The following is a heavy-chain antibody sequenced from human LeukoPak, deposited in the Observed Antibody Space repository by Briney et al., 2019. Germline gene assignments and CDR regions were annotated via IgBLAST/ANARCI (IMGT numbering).Heavy chain of an antibody. CDR1: GFTFSSYK. D-gene: IGHD2-2*01. V-gene: IGHV3-48*03. CDR3: ARVEEYCSSTSCSEGDY. Sequence: GGSLRLSCAASGFTFSSYKMNWVRQAPGKGLEWVSYISSSGSTIYYADSVKGRFTISRDNAKNSLYLQMNSLRAEDTAVYYCARVEEYCSSTSCSEGDYWGQGTLVTVSS. J-gene: IGHJ4*02. CDR2: ISSSGSTI.